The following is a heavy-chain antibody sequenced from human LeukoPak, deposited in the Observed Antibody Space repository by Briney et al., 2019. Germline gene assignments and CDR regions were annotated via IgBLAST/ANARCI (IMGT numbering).Heavy chain of an antibody. Sequence: ASVKVSCKASGYTFTGYYMHWVRQAPGQGLEWMGWINPNSGGTNYAQKFQGWVTMTRDTSISTAYMELSRLRSDDTAVYYCARVGSSGWYSVYYFDYWGQGTLVTVSS. D-gene: IGHD6-19*01. CDR1: GYTFTGYY. CDR3: ARVGSSGWYSVYYFDY. J-gene: IGHJ4*02. CDR2: INPNSGGT. V-gene: IGHV1-2*04.